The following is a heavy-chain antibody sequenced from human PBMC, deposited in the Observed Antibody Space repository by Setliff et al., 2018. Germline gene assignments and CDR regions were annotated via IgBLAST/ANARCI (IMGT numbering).Heavy chain of an antibody. CDR2: INHSGST. D-gene: IGHD6-6*01. J-gene: IGHJ4*02. V-gene: IGHV4-34*01. CDR1: GGSFSGYS. CDR3: ARGSRIAGRAIDF. Sequence: SETLSLPCAVYGGSFSGYSWTWIRQPPGKGLEWIGDINHSGSTNYSPSLKSRVTISVDTSKNQFSLKLSSVTAADTAVYYCARGSRIAGRAIDFWGQGTLGTVS.